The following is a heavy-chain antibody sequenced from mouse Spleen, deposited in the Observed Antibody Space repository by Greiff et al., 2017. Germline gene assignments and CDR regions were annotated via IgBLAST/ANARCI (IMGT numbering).Heavy chain of an antibody. CDR3: ARGRAFITTVEFDY. Sequence: EVQGVESGGGLVKPGGSLKLSCAASGFTFSSYAMSWVRQTPEKRLEWVATISDGGSYTYYPDNVKGRFTISRDNAKNNLYLQMSHLKSEDTAMYYCARGRAFITTVEFDYWGQGTTLTVSS. CDR1: GFTFSSYA. D-gene: IGHD1-1*01. V-gene: IGHV5-4*01. CDR2: ISDGGSYT. J-gene: IGHJ2*01.